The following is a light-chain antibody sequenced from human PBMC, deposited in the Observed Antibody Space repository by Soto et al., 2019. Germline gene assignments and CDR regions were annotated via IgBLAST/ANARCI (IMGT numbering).Light chain of an antibody. V-gene: IGKV1-5*03. Sequence: DIQMTPSPSTLSASVGDRVTITCRASQTISSWLAWYQQKPGKAPKLLIYKASTLKSGVPSRFSGSGSGTEFTLTISSLQPDDFATYYCQQYNVYSWTFGQGTKVDIK. CDR3: QQYNVYSWT. J-gene: IGKJ1*01. CDR1: QTISSW. CDR2: KAS.